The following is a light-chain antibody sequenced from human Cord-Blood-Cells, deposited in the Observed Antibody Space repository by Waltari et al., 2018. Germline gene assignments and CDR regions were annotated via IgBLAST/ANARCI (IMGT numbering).Light chain of an antibody. CDR1: SLRSYY. CDR3: NSRDSSGNHVV. J-gene: IGLJ2*01. Sequence: SSELTQAPAVSVALGQPVRITCQGDSLRSYYASWYQQKPGQAPVLVIYGKNNRPSGIPDRFSGSSSGNTASLTITGAQAEEEADYYGNSRDSSGNHVVFGGGTKLTVL. CDR2: GKN. V-gene: IGLV3-19*01.